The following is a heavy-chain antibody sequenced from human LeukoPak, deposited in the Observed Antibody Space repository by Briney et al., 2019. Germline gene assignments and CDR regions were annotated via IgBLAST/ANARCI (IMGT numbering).Heavy chain of an antibody. D-gene: IGHD2-2*01. J-gene: IGHJ4*02. CDR2: IYYSGST. V-gene: IGHV4-39*01. CDR3: ARRSIDIVVVPAAHNFDY. CDR1: GGSISSSSYY. Sequence: SETLSLTCTVSGGSISSSSYYWGWIRQPPGKGLEWIGSIYYSGSTYYNPSLKSRVTISVDTSRNQFSLKLSSVTAADTAVYYCARRSIDIVVVPAAHNFDYWSQGTLATVSS.